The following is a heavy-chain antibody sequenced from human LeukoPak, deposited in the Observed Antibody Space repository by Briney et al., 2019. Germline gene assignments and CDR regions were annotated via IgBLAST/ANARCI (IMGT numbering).Heavy chain of an antibody. CDR1: GFTVSNNY. D-gene: IGHD5-24*01. J-gene: IGHJ4*02. Sequence: PGGSLRLSCAASGFTVSNNYMSWVRQAPGKGLEWVSVIYGGGSTYYADSVKGRFTISRDNSKNALFLQTNSLRAEDTAVYYCARVGPGGDGYNYGYFDYWGQGTLVTVSS. CDR3: ARVGPGGDGYNYGYFDY. CDR2: IYGGGST. V-gene: IGHV3-53*01.